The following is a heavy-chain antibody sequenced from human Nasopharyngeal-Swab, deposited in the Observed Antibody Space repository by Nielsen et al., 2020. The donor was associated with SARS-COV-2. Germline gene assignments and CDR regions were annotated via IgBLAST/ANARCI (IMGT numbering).Heavy chain of an antibody. CDR3: ARDLRFLEWLLRSGGMDV. CDR2: IWYDGSNK. D-gene: IGHD3-3*01. CDR1: GFTFSSYG. V-gene: IGHV3-33*01. Sequence: GESLKISCVASGFTFSSYGMHWVRQAPGKGLEWVAVIWYDGSNKYYADSVKGRFTISRDNSKNTLYLQMNSLRAEDTAVYYCARDLRFLEWLLRSGGMDVWGQGTTVTVSS. J-gene: IGHJ6*02.